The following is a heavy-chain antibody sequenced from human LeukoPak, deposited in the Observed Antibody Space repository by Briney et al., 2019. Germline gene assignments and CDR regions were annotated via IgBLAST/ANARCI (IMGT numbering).Heavy chain of an antibody. CDR1: GYTFTSYD. J-gene: IGHJ5*02. D-gene: IGHD3-3*01. CDR2: MNPNSGNT. CDR3: ARGAYYDFWSGYFTPLDNWFDP. V-gene: IGHV1-8*01. Sequence: GASVKVSCTASGYTFTSYDINWVRQATGQGLEWMGWMNPNSGNTGYAQKFQGRVTMTRNTSISTAYMELSSLRSEDTAVYYCARGAYYDFWSGYFTPLDNWFDPWGQGTLVTVSS.